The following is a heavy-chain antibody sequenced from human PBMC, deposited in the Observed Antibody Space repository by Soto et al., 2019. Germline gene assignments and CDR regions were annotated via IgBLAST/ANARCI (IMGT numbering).Heavy chain of an antibody. CDR3: ARHIPYYDFWSGYYTGGDYYYGMDV. J-gene: IGHJ6*02. V-gene: IGHV4-39*01. Sequence: PSETHCVTRSVADGKIGGSGGYWGWIKQPPGKGLEWIGSIYYSGSTYYNPSLKSRVTISVDTSKNQFSLKLSSVTAADTAVYYCARHIPYYDFWSGYYTGGDYYYGMDVWGQGTTVTVSS. D-gene: IGHD3-3*01. CDR2: IYYSGST. CDR1: DGKIGGSGGY.